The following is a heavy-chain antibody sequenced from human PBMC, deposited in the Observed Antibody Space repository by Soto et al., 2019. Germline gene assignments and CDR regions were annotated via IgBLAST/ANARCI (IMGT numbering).Heavy chain of an antibody. J-gene: IGHJ3*02. D-gene: IGHD3-22*01. V-gene: IGHV1-58*01. CDR2: IVVGSGNT. Sequence: ASVKVSCKASGFTCTSAAVQGVRQARGQRLEWIGWIVVGSGNTNYAQKFQERVTITRDMSTSTAYMELSSLGSEDTAVYYCAAESSSRGYLLAPGAFDTWGKGKMVTASS. CDR1: GFTCTSAA. CDR3: AAESSSRGYLLAPGAFDT.